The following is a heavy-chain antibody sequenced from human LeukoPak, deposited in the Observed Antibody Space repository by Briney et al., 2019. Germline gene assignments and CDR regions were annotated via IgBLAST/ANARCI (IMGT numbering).Heavy chain of an antibody. V-gene: IGHV3-74*01. CDR1: GFIFSNYW. D-gene: IGHD1-26*01. CDR2: IKSDGSST. CDR3: ARTILGATGNDY. Sequence: PGGSLRLSCATSGFIFSNYWMSWVRQAPGKGLVWVSRIKSDGSSTSYADSVKGRFTISRDNAKNTLYLQMNSLRAEDTAVYYCARTILGATGNDYWGQGTLVTVSS. J-gene: IGHJ4*02.